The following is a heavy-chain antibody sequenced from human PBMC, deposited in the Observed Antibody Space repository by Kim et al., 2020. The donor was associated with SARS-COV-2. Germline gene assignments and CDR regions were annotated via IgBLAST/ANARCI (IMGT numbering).Heavy chain of an antibody. V-gene: IGHV3-23*01. Sequence: GGSLRLSCAASGFTFSSYAMSWVRQAPGKGLEWVSAISGSGGSTYYADSVKGRITISRDNSKNTLYLQMNSLRAEDTAVYYCAKSRAALKIYFDYLGQGTLVTVSS. CDR2: ISGSGGST. D-gene: IGHD2-15*01. CDR3: AKSRAALKIYFDY. J-gene: IGHJ4*02. CDR1: GFTFSSYA.